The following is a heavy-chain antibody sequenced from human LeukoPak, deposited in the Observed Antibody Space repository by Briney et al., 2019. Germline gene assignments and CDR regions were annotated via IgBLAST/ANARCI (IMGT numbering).Heavy chain of an antibody. CDR1: GGSISSGGYY. CDR3: ARVSRDGYIVFDY. V-gene: IGHV4-31*03. J-gene: IGHJ4*02. Sequence: PSETLSLTCTVSGGSISSGGYYWSWTRQHPGKGLEWIGYIYYSGSTYYNPSLKSRVTISVDTSKNQFSLKLSSVTAADTAVYYCARVSRDGYIVFDYWGQGTLVTVSS. CDR2: IYYSGST. D-gene: IGHD5-24*01.